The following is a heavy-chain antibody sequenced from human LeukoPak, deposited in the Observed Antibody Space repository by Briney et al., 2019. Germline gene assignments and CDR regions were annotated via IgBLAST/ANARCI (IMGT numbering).Heavy chain of an antibody. V-gene: IGHV4-59*08. D-gene: IGHD1-7*01. CDR1: GGSISSYY. CDR2: IYYSGST. Sequence: SETLSLTCTVSGGSISSYYWSWIRQPPGKGLEWIGYIYYSGSTNYNPSLKSRVTISVKTSKNQFSLRLSSVTAADTTVYYCARGAEDWNYLYGRYYYYMDVWGKGTTVTVSS. CDR3: ARGAEDWNYLYGRYYYYMDV. J-gene: IGHJ6*03.